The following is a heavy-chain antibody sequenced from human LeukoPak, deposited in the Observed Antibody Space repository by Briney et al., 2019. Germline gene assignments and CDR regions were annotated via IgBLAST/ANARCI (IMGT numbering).Heavy chain of an antibody. Sequence: SETLSLTCAVYGGSFSGYYWSWIRQPPGRGLEWIGEINHSGSTNYNPSLKSRVTISVDTSKNQFSLKLSSVTAADTAIYYCGKTDIYFNPIDYWGPGSLVTVSS. CDR1: GGSFSGYY. D-gene: IGHD3-9*01. V-gene: IGHV4-34*01. J-gene: IGHJ4*02. CDR2: INHSGST. CDR3: GKTDIYFNPIDY.